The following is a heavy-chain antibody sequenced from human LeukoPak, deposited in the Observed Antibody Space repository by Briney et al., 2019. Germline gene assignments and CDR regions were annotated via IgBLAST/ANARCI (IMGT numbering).Heavy chain of an antibody. CDR2: IYYSGST. V-gene: IGHV4-59*08. CDR3: ARHGDSYGYYYYYYGMDV. CDR1: GGSISSYY. J-gene: IGHJ6*02. Sequence: PSETLSLTCTVSGGSISSYYWSWIRQPPGKGLEWIGYIYYSGSTNYNPSLKSRVTISVDTSKNQFSLKLSSVTAADTAAYCCARHGDSYGYYYYYYGMDVWGQGTTVTVSS. D-gene: IGHD5-18*01.